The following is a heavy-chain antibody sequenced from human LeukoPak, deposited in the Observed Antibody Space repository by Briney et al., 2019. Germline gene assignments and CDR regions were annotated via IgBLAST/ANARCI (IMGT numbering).Heavy chain of an antibody. J-gene: IGHJ4*02. CDR3: ARGSSSWYYFDY. V-gene: IGHV3-33*01. Sequence: GGSLRLSCAASGFTFSSYGMHWVRQAPGKGLEWVAVIWYDGSNKYYADSVKGRFTISRDNSKNTLYLQMNSLRAEDTAVYYCARGSSSWYYFDYWGQGTLVTVSS. D-gene: IGHD6-13*01. CDR2: IWYDGSNK. CDR1: GFTFSSYG.